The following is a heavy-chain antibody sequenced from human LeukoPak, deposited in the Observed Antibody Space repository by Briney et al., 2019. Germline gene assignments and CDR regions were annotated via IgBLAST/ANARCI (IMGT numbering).Heavy chain of an antibody. D-gene: IGHD2-2*01. CDR2: ISSSSSYI. CDR1: GFIFSSYW. V-gene: IGHV3-21*01. Sequence: GGSLRLSCAASGFIFSSYWMSWVRQAPGKGLEWVSSISSSSSYIYYADSVKGRFTISRDNAKNSLYLQMNSLRAEDTAVYYCARDRPTIVVVPAAPDYWGQGTLVTVSS. J-gene: IGHJ4*02. CDR3: ARDRPTIVVVPAAPDY.